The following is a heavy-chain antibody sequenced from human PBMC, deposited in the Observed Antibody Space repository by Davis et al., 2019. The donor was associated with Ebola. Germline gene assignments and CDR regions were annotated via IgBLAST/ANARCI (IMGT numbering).Heavy chain of an antibody. CDR1: GYTFTSYW. CDR2: IDPSDSYT. Sequence: GESLKISCKGAGYTFTSYWISWVRQMPGKGLEWMGRIDPSDSYTNYSPSFQGHVTISADKSISTAYLQWSSLKASDTAMYYCAIFYDSSGYLDAFDIWGQGTMVTVSS. V-gene: IGHV5-10-1*01. CDR3: AIFYDSSGYLDAFDI. J-gene: IGHJ3*02. D-gene: IGHD3-22*01.